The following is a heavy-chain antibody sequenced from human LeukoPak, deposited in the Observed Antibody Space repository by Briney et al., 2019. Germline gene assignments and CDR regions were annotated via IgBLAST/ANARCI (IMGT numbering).Heavy chain of an antibody. CDR1: GGSFSSYY. CDR3: ARTFVWGSYRPGGDY. J-gene: IGHJ4*02. V-gene: IGHV4-34*01. Sequence: SETLSLTCAVYGGSFSSYYWSWIRQPPGKGLEWIGEIYHSGDTNYNPSLKSRVTISVDTSKNQFSLKLSSVTAADTAVYYCARTFVWGSYRPGGDYWGQGTLVTVSS. CDR2: IYHSGDT. D-gene: IGHD3-16*02.